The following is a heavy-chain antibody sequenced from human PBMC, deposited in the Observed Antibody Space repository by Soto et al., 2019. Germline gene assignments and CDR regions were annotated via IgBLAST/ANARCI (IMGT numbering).Heavy chain of an antibody. Sequence: SETLSLTCTVSGGSISSDYWSWIRQPPGKGLEWIGYIYYSGSTNYNPSLKSRVTISVDTSKNQFSLKLSSVTAADTAVYYCARGIDVRYFDWSHNWFDPWGQGTLVTVSS. J-gene: IGHJ5*02. CDR3: ARGIDVRYFDWSHNWFDP. V-gene: IGHV4-59*01. CDR1: GGSISSDY. D-gene: IGHD3-9*01. CDR2: IYYSGST.